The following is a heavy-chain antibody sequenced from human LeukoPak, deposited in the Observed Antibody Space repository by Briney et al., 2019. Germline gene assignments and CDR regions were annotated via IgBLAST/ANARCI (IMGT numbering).Heavy chain of an antibody. CDR1: GYSISSGYY. D-gene: IGHD2-2*01. CDR3: ARGLLGHCTSTSCYVGYFDY. V-gene: IGHV4-38-2*02. CDR2: IYHSGST. J-gene: IGHJ4*02. Sequence: PSETLSLTCTVSGYSISSGYYWGWIRQPPGKGLEWIGSIYHSGSTYYNPSLKSRVTISVDTSKNRFSLKLTSVTAADTAVYYCARGLLGHCTSTSCYVGYFDYWGQGTLVTVSS.